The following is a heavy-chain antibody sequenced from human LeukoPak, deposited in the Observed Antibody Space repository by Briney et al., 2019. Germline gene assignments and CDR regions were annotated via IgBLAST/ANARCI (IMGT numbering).Heavy chain of an antibody. CDR1: GFTFSNYG. Sequence: GRSLRLSCAASGFTFSNYGIHWVRQAPGKGLEWVAIIWSDGSNKYYADSVKGRFTISRDNSKNTLYLQMNSLRAEDTAVYYCARALFAGAFYGMDVWGQGTTFTVSS. J-gene: IGHJ6*02. CDR3: ARALFAGAFYGMDV. CDR2: IWSDGSNK. V-gene: IGHV3-33*01. D-gene: IGHD3-10*01.